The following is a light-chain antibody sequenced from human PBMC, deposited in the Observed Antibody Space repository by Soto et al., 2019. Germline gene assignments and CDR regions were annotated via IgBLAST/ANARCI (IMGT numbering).Light chain of an antibody. V-gene: IGKV3-11*01. Sequence: IVLTLSHATLSLSPGEGSTPSCSSSQSVSSYLAWYQQKPGQAPRLLLYGASNRATGIPARFSGSGSGTDFTLTISSLEPEDFAVYYCQQRSNWPRITFGQGTRLEI. CDR2: GAS. J-gene: IGKJ5*01. CDR3: QQRSNWPRIT. CDR1: QSVSSY.